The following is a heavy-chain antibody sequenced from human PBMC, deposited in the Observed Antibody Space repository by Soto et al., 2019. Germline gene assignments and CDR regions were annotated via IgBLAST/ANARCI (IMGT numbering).Heavy chain of an antibody. CDR3: ARDRVMRGNSYYYGMDV. V-gene: IGHV1-69*12. D-gene: IGHD2-8*01. Sequence: QVQLVQSGAEVKKPGSSVKVSCKASGGTFSNFAISWVRQAPGQGLEWMGAIIPTFASTYYAQRFQGRISITADASTTTAFMEVSSLRSDDTAVYFCARDRVMRGNSYYYGMDVWGQGTTVTVSS. CDR1: GGTFSNFA. J-gene: IGHJ6*02. CDR2: IIPTFAST.